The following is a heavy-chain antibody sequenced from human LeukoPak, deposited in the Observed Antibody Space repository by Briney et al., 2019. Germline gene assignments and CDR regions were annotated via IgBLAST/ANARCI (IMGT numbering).Heavy chain of an antibody. V-gene: IGHV4-30-4*01. J-gene: IGHJ5*02. Sequence: SETLCLTCTVSGGSISSDDYYWSWIRQPPGKGLEWIGYVYYRGSTYYNPSLTSRVTISVDTSKNQFSLKLSSVTVADTAVYYCARADYYNWFDPWGQGTLVTVSS. CDR2: VYYRGST. D-gene: IGHD4-11*01. CDR1: GGSISSDDYY. CDR3: ARADYYNWFDP.